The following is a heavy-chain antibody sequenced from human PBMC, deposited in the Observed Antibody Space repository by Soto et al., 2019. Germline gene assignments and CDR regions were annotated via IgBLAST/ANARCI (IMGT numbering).Heavy chain of an antibody. CDR1: GGSISSSSYY. V-gene: IGHV4-39*01. Sequence: QLQLQESGPGLVKPSETLSLTCTVSGGSISSSSYYWGWIRQPPGKGLEWIGSIYYSGSTYYNPSLKRRVTISVDTSKTQFSLNLSSVTAADTAVYYCARHDSGTMSVTPYWGQGTLVTVSS. CDR2: IYYSGST. CDR3: ARHDSGTMSVTPY. J-gene: IGHJ4*02. D-gene: IGHD3-10*02.